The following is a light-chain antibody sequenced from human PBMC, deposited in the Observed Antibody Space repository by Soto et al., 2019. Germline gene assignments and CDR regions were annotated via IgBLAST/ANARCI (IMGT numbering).Light chain of an antibody. CDR3: QQYYSTPYT. J-gene: IGKJ2*01. CDR1: QSIVYNSNNKNY. CDR2: WAS. V-gene: IGKV4-1*01. Sequence: DIVMTQSPDSLAVSLGERATINCKSSQSIVYNSNNKNYLAWYQQKPGQPPKLLIYWASTRESGVPDRFSGSGSGTDFTLTISSLQAEDVAVYYCQQYYSTPYTFGQGTKLEIK.